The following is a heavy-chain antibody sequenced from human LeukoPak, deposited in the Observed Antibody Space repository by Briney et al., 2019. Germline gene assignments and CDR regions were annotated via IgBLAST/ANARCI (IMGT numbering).Heavy chain of an antibody. V-gene: IGHV3-66*01. CDR3: FAGPHPYDSGDWPPN. J-gene: IGHJ4*02. D-gene: IGHD3-10*01. Sequence: PGGSLRLSCAASGFTVSSNYMSWVRQAPGKGLEWVSVIYSGGSTYYADSVKGRFTISRDNSKNTLYLQMNSLRAEDTAVYYCFAGPHPYDSGDWPPNWGQGTLVTVSS. CDR2: IYSGGST. CDR1: GFTVSSNY.